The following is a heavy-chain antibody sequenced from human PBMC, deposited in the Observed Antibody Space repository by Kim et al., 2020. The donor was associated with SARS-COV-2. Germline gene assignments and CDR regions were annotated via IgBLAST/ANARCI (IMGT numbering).Heavy chain of an antibody. J-gene: IGHJ4*02. D-gene: IGHD3-10*01. CDR3: VKGLGGGYDSGTYYGYFDY. V-gene: IGHV3-9*01. CDR2: INWNSGGI. Sequence: GGSLRLSCAASGLIFGDYAMHWVRQTPGKGLEWVSGINWNSGGIGYADSVKGRFTISRDNAENSLYLQMNSLRAEDTALYYCVKGLGGGYDSGTYYGYFDYWGQGTLVTVSS. CDR1: GLIFGDYA.